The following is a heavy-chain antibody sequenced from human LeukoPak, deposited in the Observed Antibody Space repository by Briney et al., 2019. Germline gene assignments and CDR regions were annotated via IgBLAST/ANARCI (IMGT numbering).Heavy chain of an antibody. D-gene: IGHD6-25*01. CDR3: ARDGSRAPPYYFDY. CDR2: ISTSSSTI. V-gene: IGHV3-48*01. J-gene: IGHJ4*02. CDR1: GFTFSSYS. Sequence: GGSLRLSCAASGFTFSSYSMNWVRQAPGKGLEWVSYISTSSSTIYYADSVKGRFTISRDNAKNSLYLQVNSLRAEDTAVYYCARDGSRAPPYYFDYWGQGTLVTVSS.